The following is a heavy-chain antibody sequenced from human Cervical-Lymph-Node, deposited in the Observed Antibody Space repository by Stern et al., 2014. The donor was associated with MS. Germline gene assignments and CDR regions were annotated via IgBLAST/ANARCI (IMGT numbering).Heavy chain of an antibody. D-gene: IGHD6-19*01. J-gene: IGHJ4*02. Sequence: QLQLQESGPGLVKPSATLSLTCTVAGGPISSRYHWGWIRQPPGQGLQWIGNIHYSGNTDYEPSLESRVTISLDTSKNQISLRMKSVTSADTAVYFCARGKWGYPGGWYIEQWGQGTLVLVSS. CDR1: GGPISSRYH. CDR2: IHYSGNT. CDR3: ARGKWGYPGGWYIEQ. V-gene: IGHV4-39*01.